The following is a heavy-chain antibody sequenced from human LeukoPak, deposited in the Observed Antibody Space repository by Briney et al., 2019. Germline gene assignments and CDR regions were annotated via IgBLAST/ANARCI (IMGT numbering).Heavy chain of an antibody. Sequence: GGSLRLSCAVSGFTFSSYAMSWVRQAPGKGLEWVSAISGSGGGTFYADSVRGRFTISRDNSKNTVYLQMNSLRAEDTAVYYCAKRGPGSPQSGKYYFDYWGQGTLVTVSS. CDR2: ISGSGGGT. D-gene: IGHD3-10*01. CDR3: AKRGPGSPQSGKYYFDY. V-gene: IGHV3-23*01. CDR1: GFTFSSYA. J-gene: IGHJ4*02.